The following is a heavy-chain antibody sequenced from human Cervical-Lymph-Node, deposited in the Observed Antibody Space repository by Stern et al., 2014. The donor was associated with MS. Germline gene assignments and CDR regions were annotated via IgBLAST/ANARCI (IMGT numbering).Heavy chain of an antibody. CDR1: GFSFSGHY. Sequence: VQLVESGGGLVKPGGSLRLSCVASGFSFSGHYMSWIRQAPGKGLECISYISGGGTFVNYADSVKGRFTISRDNAKDSLYLQMDSLRAEDTAVYYCSREPRLTDYWGQGTLVSVSS. J-gene: IGHJ4*02. CDR3: SREPRLTDY. D-gene: IGHD2-21*01. V-gene: IGHV3-11*01. CDR2: ISGGGTFV.